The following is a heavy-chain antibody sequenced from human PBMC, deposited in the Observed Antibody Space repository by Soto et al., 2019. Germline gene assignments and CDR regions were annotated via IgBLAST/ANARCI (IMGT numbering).Heavy chain of an antibody. CDR1: GYTFTSYG. CDR3: ARDVLAGPTVTYIDY. J-gene: IGHJ4*02. D-gene: IGHD4-17*01. V-gene: IGHV1-18*01. Sequence: ASVKVSCKASGYTFTSYGISWVRQAPGQGLECMGWISAYNGNTNYAQRLQGRVTMTTDTSTSTAYMELRSLRSDDTAVYYCARDVLAGPTVTYIDYWGQGTLVTVSS. CDR2: ISAYNGNT.